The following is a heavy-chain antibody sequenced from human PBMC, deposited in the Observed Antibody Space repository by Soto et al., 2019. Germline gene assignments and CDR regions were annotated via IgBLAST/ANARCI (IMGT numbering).Heavy chain of an antibody. J-gene: IGHJ6*03. CDR2: ISWNSGSI. Sequence: PGGSLRLTCAASGFTFDDYAMHWVRQAPGKGLEWVSGISWNSGSIGYADSVKGRFTISRDNAKNSLYLQMNSLRAEDTALYYCVLSRTDPEWEQEDYYYMDVWGKGTTVTVSS. CDR1: GFTFDDYA. D-gene: IGHD1-26*01. V-gene: IGHV3-9*01. CDR3: VLSRTDPEWEQEDYYYMDV.